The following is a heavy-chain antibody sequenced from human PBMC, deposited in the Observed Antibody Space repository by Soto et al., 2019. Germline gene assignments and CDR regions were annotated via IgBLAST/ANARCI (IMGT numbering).Heavy chain of an antibody. J-gene: IGHJ4*02. CDR2: IYYSGST. D-gene: IGHD1-26*01. CDR1: GGSISSGGYY. V-gene: IGHV4-31*03. Sequence: SETLSLTCTVSGGSISSGGYYWSWIRQHPGKGLEWIGYIYYSGSTYYNPSLKSRVTISVDTSKNQFSLKLSSVTAADTAVYYCARDSGGSFHFDYWGQGTLVTVSS. CDR3: ARDSGGSFHFDY.